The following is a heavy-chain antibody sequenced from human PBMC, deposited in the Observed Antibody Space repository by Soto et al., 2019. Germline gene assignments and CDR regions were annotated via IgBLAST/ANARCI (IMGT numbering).Heavy chain of an antibody. Sequence: SETLSLTCTVSGGSISSYYWSWIRQPPGKGLEWIGYIYYSGSTNYNPSLKSRVTISVDTSKNQFSLKLSSVTAADTAVYYCARDHSTYDILTGYYNWFDPWGQGTLVTVSS. D-gene: IGHD3-9*01. V-gene: IGHV4-59*01. CDR3: ARDHSTYDILTGYYNWFDP. J-gene: IGHJ5*02. CDR2: IYYSGST. CDR1: GGSISSYY.